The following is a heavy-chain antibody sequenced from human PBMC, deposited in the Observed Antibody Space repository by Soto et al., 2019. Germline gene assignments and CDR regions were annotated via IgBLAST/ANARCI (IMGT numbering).Heavy chain of an antibody. CDR1: GYTFTSYD. D-gene: IGHD6-13*01. J-gene: IGHJ6*02. CDR2: MNPNSGNT. Sequence: ASVKVSCKASGYTFTSYDINWVRQATGQGLEWMGWMNPNSGNTGYAQKFQGRVTMTRNTSISTAYMELSSLRSEDTAVYYCARDGSSWPNYYGMDVWGQGTTVTVSS. V-gene: IGHV1-8*01. CDR3: ARDGSSWPNYYGMDV.